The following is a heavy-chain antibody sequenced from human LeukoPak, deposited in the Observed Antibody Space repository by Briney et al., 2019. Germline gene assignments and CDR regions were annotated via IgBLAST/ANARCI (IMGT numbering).Heavy chain of an antibody. J-gene: IGHJ4*02. CDR1: GYTFTGYY. D-gene: IGHD5-12*01. Sequence: ASVKVSCKASGYTFTGYYMHWVRQAPGQGLEWMGRINPNSGGTNYAQKFQGRVTMTRDTSISTAYMELSRLRSDDTAMYYCARDLTYSGYDQVDYWGQGTLVTVSS. V-gene: IGHV1-2*06. CDR3: ARDLTYSGYDQVDY. CDR2: INPNSGGT.